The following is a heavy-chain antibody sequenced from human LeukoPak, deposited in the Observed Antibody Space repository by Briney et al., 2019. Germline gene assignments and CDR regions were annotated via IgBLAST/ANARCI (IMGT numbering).Heavy chain of an antibody. CDR2: MNPNSGNT. J-gene: IGHJ4*02. CDR3: ARELYYHRSGYSDY. V-gene: IGHV1-8*01. CDR1: GYTFTSYD. Sequence: ASVKVSCKASGYTFTSYDINWVRQATGQGLEWMGWMNPNSGNTGYAQKFQGRVTMTRNTSISTAYMELSSLRSEDTAVYYCARELYYHRSGYSDYWGQGSLVTVSS. D-gene: IGHD3-22*01.